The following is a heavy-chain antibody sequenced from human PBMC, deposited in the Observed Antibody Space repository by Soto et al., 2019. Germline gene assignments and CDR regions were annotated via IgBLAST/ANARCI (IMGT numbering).Heavy chain of an antibody. CDR3: ASGRVVASYYYYYYGMDV. Sequence: GASVKVSCKASGGTFSSYAISWVRQAPGQRLEWMGGIIPIFGTANYAQKFQGRVTITADESTSTACMELSSLRSEDTAVYYCASGRVVASYYYYYYGMDVWGQGATVTVSS. D-gene: IGHD5-12*01. J-gene: IGHJ6*02. CDR1: GGTFSSYA. CDR2: IIPIFGTA. V-gene: IGHV1-69*13.